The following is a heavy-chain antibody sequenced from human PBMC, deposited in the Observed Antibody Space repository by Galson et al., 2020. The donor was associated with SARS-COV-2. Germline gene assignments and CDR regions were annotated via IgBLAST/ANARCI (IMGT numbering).Heavy chain of an antibody. V-gene: IGHV4-34*01. CDR3: ARGLGGWMVRGVIRYDY. J-gene: IGHJ4*02. D-gene: IGHD3-10*01. Sequence: SQASDTLSLTCAAYGGSSSGYYCSWIRQPPGKGQEWSGEFHHSGSTNFNPSPKSRVTISVDTSKNTFSLKLCSVTAADTAVDYCARGLGGWMVRGVIRYDYWGQGTLVTVSS. CDR1: GGSSSGYY. CDR2: FHHSGST.